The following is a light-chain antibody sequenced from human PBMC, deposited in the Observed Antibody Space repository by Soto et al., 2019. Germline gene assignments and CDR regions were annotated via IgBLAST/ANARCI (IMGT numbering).Light chain of an antibody. J-gene: IGKJ1*01. V-gene: IGKV1-5*01. CDR1: QSISNW. CDR2: DAS. CDR3: QQYNSYCWT. Sequence: DIQMTQSPSTLSASLGDRVTITCRASQSISNWLAWYQQKPGKAPKVLIYDASSLESGVPSRFSGSGSGTEFTLTISSLQPDDFATYYCQQYNSYCWTFGQGTKVDIK.